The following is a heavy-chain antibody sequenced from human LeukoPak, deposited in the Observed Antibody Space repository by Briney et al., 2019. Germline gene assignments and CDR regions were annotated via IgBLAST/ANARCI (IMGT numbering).Heavy chain of an antibody. D-gene: IGHD3-10*01. CDR3: AVGNNYGSGILFYG. J-gene: IGHJ4*02. Sequence: ASVTVSCKTSGYTFSEYYIYWVRQAPGQGLEWMGWINPSTGGTNYAQKFQGRVTMTRDTSTTTVYMELSSLKSDDTAVYHCAVGNNYGSGILFYGGGQGTLVTVSS. CDR2: INPSTGGT. CDR1: GYTFSEYY. V-gene: IGHV1-2*02.